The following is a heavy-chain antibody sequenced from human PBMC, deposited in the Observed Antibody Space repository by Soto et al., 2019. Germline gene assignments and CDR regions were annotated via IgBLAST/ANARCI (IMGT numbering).Heavy chain of an antibody. CDR3: ARDPTPYDSSGFDY. Sequence: GGSLRLSCAASGFTFSSYAMHWVRQAPGKGLEWVAVISYDGSNKYYADSVKGRFTISRDNSKNTLYLQMNSLRAEDTAVYYCARDPTPYDSSGFDYWGQGTLVTVS. J-gene: IGHJ4*02. V-gene: IGHV3-30-3*01. CDR2: ISYDGSNK. CDR1: GFTFSSYA. D-gene: IGHD3-22*01.